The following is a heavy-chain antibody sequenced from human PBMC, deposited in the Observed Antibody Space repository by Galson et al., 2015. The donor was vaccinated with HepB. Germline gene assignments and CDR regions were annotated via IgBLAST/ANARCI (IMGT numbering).Heavy chain of an antibody. Sequence: SLRLSCAASGFTFSSYWMSWVRQAPGKGLEWVANIKQDGSEKYYVDSVKGRFTISRDNAKNSLYLQMNSLRAEDTAVYYCARDAVWSYSSSWYAYFQHWGQGTLVTVSS. CDR2: IKQDGSEK. V-gene: IGHV3-7*03. D-gene: IGHD6-13*01. CDR3: ARDAVWSYSSSWYAYFQH. J-gene: IGHJ1*01. CDR1: GFTFSSYW.